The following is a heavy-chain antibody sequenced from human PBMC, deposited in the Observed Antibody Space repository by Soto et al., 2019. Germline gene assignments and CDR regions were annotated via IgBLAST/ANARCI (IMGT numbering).Heavy chain of an antibody. V-gene: IGHV3-48*02. CDR3: AREEETEDIVATMGGYYYYYGMDV. CDR1: GFTFSSYS. Sequence: GGSLRLSCAASGFTFSSYSMNWVRQAPGKGLEWVSYISSSSSTIYYADSVKGRFTISRDNAKNSLYLQMNSLRDEDTAVYYCAREEETEDIVATMGGYYYYYGMDVWGQGTTVTVSS. CDR2: ISSSSSTI. D-gene: IGHD5-12*01. J-gene: IGHJ6*02.